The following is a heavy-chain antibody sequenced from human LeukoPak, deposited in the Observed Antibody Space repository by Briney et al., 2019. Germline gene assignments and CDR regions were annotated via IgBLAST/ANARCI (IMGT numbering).Heavy chain of an antibody. V-gene: IGHV3-9*01. CDR2: ISWNSGSI. Sequence: GGSLRLSCAASGFTFDDYAMHWVRQAPGKGLEWVSGISWNSGSIGYADSVKGRFTISRDNAKNSLYLQMNSLRAEDTAFYYCAKVWSYDSSGADYWGQGTLVTVSS. D-gene: IGHD3-22*01. CDR1: GFTFDDYA. J-gene: IGHJ4*02. CDR3: AKVWSYDSSGADY.